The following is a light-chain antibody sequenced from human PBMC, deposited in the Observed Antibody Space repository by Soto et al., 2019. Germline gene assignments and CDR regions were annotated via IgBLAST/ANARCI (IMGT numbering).Light chain of an antibody. Sequence: EIVMTQSPATLSVSPGERATLPCRASQSVSSNLAWYQQKPGQAPRLLIYGASTRATGIPARFSGSGSGTEFTLTISSLQSEDFAVYYCQQYNNWSRITFGQGTRLEIK. CDR2: GAS. V-gene: IGKV3-15*01. J-gene: IGKJ5*01. CDR3: QQYNNWSRIT. CDR1: QSVSSN.